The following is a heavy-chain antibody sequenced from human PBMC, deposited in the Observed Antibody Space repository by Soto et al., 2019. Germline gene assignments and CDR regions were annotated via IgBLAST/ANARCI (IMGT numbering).Heavy chain of an antibody. CDR1: GGSISSSSYY. CDR2: IYYSGST. V-gene: IGHV4-39*01. CDR3: ARRYCGGDCYLFDY. D-gene: IGHD2-21*02. Sequence: PSETLSLTCTVSGGSISSSSYYWGWIRQPPGKGLEWIGSIYYSGSTYYNPSLKSRVTISVDTSKNQFSLKLSSVTAADTAVYYCARRYCGGDCYLFDYWGQGTLVTVSS. J-gene: IGHJ4*02.